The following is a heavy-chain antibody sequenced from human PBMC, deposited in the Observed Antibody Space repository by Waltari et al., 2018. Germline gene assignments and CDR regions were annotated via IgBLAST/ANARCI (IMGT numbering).Heavy chain of an antibody. CDR1: GYTFTDYW. V-gene: IGHV5-51*01. Sequence: EVQLVQSGAEVKEPGESLQISCKASGYTFTDYWIGWVRQMPGKGLEWMGIIYTGDSDTRYSPSFQGHVTISADRSISTAYLQWSSLKASDSAMYYCARRGGYTFDYWGQGTLVTVSS. CDR2: IYTGDSDT. CDR3: ARRGGYTFDY. D-gene: IGHD5-12*01. J-gene: IGHJ4*02.